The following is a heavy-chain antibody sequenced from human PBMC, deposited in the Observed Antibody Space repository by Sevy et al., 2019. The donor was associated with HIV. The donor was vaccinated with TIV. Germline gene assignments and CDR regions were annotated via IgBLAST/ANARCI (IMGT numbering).Heavy chain of an antibody. V-gene: IGHV3-23*01. CDR3: AREGCSRPHDY. Sequence: GGSLRLSCAASGFAFHEYSMSWIRQAPGKGLEWVAAFSFGCGKINYADSVKGRFTISRDNSKNSFYLQMDNLRVEDTAIYYCAREGCSRPHDYWGQGTRVTVSS. J-gene: IGHJ4*02. CDR2: FSFGCGKI. CDR1: GFAFHEYS. D-gene: IGHD2-8*01.